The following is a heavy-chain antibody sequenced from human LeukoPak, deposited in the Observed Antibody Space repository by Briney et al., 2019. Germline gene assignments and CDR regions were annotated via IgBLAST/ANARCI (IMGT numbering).Heavy chain of an antibody. D-gene: IGHD1/OR15-1a*01. CDR2: INGNSGGT. J-gene: IGHJ4*02. V-gene: IGHV1-2*02. CDR3: ARENIEQWPAFDY. Sequence: ASVKVSCKAPGYTLTGYYMHWVRQAPGQGPEWMGWINGNSGGTKYAQKFEGRVTMTSDTSTSTVQMDLGTLRSDDTAVYYCARENIEQWPAFDYWGQGTPVTVSS. CDR1: GYTLTGYY.